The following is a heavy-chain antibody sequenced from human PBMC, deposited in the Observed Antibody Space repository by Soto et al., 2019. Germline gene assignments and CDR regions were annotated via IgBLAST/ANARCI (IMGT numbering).Heavy chain of an antibody. CDR1: GGSISRYH. CDR3: ARLGYCKTGVCYHT. V-gene: IGHV4-59*08. CDR2: LYETGGA. D-gene: IGHD2-8*01. J-gene: IGHJ5*02. Sequence: QVQLQESGPGLVRPSETLSLTCTVSGGSISRYHWTWTRQPPRKGLEWIGILYETGGATYNPSLQSRLSISVDKSKSHFSLQLSSVTATDTAVYYCARLGYCKTGVCYHTWGQGTLVTVSP.